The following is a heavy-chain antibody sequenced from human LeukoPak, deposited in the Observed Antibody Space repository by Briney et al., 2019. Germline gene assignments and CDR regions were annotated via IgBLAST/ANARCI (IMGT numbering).Heavy chain of an antibody. CDR3: ARSSTYRGGMDV. J-gene: IGHJ6*02. D-gene: IGHD2/OR15-2a*01. V-gene: IGHV4-59*08. CDR2: IYYSGST. CDR1: GGSISSYY. Sequence: PSETLSLTCTVSGGSISSYYWSWIRQPPGKGLEWIGYIYYSGSTNYNPSLKSRVTISVDTSKNQFSLKLSSVTAADTAVYYCARSSTYRGGMDVWGQGTTVTVSS.